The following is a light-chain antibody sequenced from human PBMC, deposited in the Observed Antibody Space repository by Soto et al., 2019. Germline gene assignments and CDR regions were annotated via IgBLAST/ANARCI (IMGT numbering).Light chain of an antibody. CDR2: HSH. Sequence: QSVLTQPPSVSAAPGQKVTISCSGSSSNIGNDYVSWFQQFPGAAPKLLIYHSHKRHPGVPDRFSGSTSGTSATLGITGLQTGDEAVYYCGAWDSSLTAGVFGGGTKVTVL. V-gene: IGLV1-51*01. CDR3: GAWDSSLTAGV. CDR1: SSNIGNDY. J-gene: IGLJ3*02.